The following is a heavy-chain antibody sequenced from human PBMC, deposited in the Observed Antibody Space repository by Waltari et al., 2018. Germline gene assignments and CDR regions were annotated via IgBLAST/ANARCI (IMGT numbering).Heavy chain of an antibody. J-gene: IGHJ4*02. CDR1: GFTFISFC. CDR3: ARGAGATERYYFDF. Sequence: QVQVVESGGSVIQPGRSLIISVSASGFTFISFCLHWVRQAPGKGLEWVAVITYDGDEKYYADSVKGRFTISRDNSKNTVLLQMDRLTTEDTATYYCARGAGATERYYFDFWGQGTLVTVSS. D-gene: IGHD1-26*01. V-gene: IGHV3-30*04. CDR2: ITYDGDEK.